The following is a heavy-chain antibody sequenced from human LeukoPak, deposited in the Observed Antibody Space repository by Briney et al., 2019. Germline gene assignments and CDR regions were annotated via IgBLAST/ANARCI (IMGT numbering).Heavy chain of an antibody. CDR1: GFTFGAYD. V-gene: IGHV3-30*02. J-gene: IGHJ3*01. Sequence: PGGSLRLSCVASGFTFGAYDIHWVRQAPGKGLDWVASIKYDGTNQYYADSAKGRFTISRDNSKNTLYLHMSSLRAEDTAIYYYTKERNAFDVWGQGTMVTVSS. CDR2: IKYDGTNQ. CDR3: TKERNAFDV.